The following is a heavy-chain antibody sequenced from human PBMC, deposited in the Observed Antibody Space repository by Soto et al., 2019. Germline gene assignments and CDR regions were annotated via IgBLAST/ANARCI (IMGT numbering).Heavy chain of an antibody. J-gene: IGHJ3*01. D-gene: IGHD6-13*01. CDR2: IYAGDSDT. V-gene: IGHV5-51*01. CDR1: GYSFSFYW. Sequence: GESLKISCKGSGYSFSFYWIAWVRQMPGKGLEWLGIIYAGDSDTRYSPSFEGQVTISADKSVTNAYLQWNSLMASDTAMYYCARSVGSTSSKFDVWGQGTMVTVSS. CDR3: ARSVGSTSSKFDV.